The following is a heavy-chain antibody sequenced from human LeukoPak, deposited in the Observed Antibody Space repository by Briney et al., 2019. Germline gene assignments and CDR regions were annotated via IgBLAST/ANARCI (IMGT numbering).Heavy chain of an antibody. CDR1: GGSISSSNL. CDR3: ARAGLLWFGEFDY. Sequence: SETLSLTCAVSGGSISSSNLWSWVRQPPGKGLEWIGEIYHSGSTNYNPSLKSRVTISVDKSKNQFSLKLSSVTAADTAVYYCARAGLLWFGEFDYWGQGTLVTVSS. J-gene: IGHJ4*02. V-gene: IGHV4-4*02. CDR2: IYHSGST. D-gene: IGHD3-10*01.